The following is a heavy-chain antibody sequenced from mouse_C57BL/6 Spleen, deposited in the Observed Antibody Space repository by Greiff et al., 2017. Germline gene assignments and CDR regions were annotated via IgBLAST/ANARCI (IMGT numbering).Heavy chain of an antibody. CDR1: GFSLTSYG. D-gene: IGHD1-1*01. V-gene: IGHV2-2*01. CDR3: ARNEGPLITTVVEGFAY. CDR2: IWSGGST. Sequence: VQLQQSGPGLVQPSQSLSITCTVSGFSLTSYGVHWVRQSPGKGLEWLGVIWSGGSTDYNAAFISRLSISKDNAKSQVFFKMNSLQADDTAIYYCARNEGPLITTVVEGFAYWGQGTLVTVSA. J-gene: IGHJ3*01.